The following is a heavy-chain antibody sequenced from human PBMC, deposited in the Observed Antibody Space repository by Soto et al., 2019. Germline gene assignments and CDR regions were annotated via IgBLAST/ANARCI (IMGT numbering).Heavy chain of an antibody. D-gene: IGHD3-22*01. CDR2: IYYSGST. J-gene: IGHJ4*02. CDR1: GGSISSSSYY. V-gene: IGHV4-39*01. CDR3: ARLNRYYFDSSGYGTIDY. Sequence: SETLSLTCTVSGGSISSSSYYWGWIRQPPGKGLEWIGSIYYSGSTYYNPSLKSRVTISVDTSKNQFSLKLSSVTAADTAVYYCARLNRYYFDSSGYGTIDYWGQGTLVTVSS.